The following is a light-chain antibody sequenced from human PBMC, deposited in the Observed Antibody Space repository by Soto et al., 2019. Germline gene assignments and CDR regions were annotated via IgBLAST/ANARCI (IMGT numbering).Light chain of an antibody. CDR1: SSDVGSYNL. J-gene: IGLJ2*01. Sequence: QSALTQPASVSGSPGQSITISCTGTSSDVGSYNLVSWYQQHPGKAPKLMIYEGSKRPSGVSNRFSGSKSGNTASLTISGLQAEDEAAYYCCSYAGSSTDVVFGGGTKLTVL. CDR3: CSYAGSSTDVV. CDR2: EGS. V-gene: IGLV2-23*01.